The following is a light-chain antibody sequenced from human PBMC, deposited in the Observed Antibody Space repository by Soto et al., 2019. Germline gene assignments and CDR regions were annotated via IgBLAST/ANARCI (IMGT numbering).Light chain of an antibody. J-gene: IGKJ1*01. CDR1: QSISSSY. CDR2: GAS. Sequence: EIVLTQSPGTLSLSPGKRATLSCRASQSISSSYLAWYQQKPGQAPRLLIFGASSRATGIPARFTGSGSGTEFTLTISSLQFDDSAVYYCQQYNNWWTFGQGTKVDIK. CDR3: QQYNNWWT. V-gene: IGKV3D-15*01.